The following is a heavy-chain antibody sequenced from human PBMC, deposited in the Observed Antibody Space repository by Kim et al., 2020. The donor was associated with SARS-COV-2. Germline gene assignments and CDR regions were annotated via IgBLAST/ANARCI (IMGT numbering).Heavy chain of an antibody. J-gene: IGHJ4*02. CDR1: GDSISRGTYY. D-gene: IGHD6-13*01. V-gene: IGHV4-39*01. CDR3: AGHLRAAAYFDD. CDR2: IYYSGTS. Sequence: SETLSLTCTVSGDSISRGTYYWVWIRQPPEKGLEWIGSIYYSGTSYYNPSLRSRVTMYVDMSKNQFSLKLSSVTAADTAVYYCAGHLRAAAYFDDWGQGTLVTVSS.